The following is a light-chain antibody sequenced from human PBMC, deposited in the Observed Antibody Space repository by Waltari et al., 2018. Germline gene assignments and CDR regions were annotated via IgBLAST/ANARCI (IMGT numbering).Light chain of an antibody. CDR3: CSYAGIWV. CDR2: DVT. Sequence: QSALTQPRSVSGSPGQSVTISCTGTGSDVGDFNSVPWYQKHPGKAPKLVIFDVTKRPSRVPDRFSGSKSGTAASLTVSGLQAEDEADYYCCSYAGIWVFGGGTKLTVL. V-gene: IGLV2-11*01. CDR1: GSDVGDFNS. J-gene: IGLJ3*02.